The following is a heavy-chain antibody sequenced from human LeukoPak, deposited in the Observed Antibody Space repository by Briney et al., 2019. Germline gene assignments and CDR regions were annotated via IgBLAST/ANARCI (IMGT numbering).Heavy chain of an antibody. CDR3: ARVVPNYYGSGGGLDY. Sequence: SETLSLTCAVSGGSISSGGYSWSWIRQPPGKGLEWIGYIYHSGSTYYNPSLKSRVTISVDRSKNQFSLKLSSVTAADTAVYYCARVVPNYYGSGGGLDYWGQGTLVTVSS. V-gene: IGHV4-30-2*01. D-gene: IGHD3-10*01. CDR2: IYHSGST. J-gene: IGHJ4*02. CDR1: GGSISSGGYS.